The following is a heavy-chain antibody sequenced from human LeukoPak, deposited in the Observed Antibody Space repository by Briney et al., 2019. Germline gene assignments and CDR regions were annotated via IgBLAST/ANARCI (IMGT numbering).Heavy chain of an antibody. D-gene: IGHD2-2*01. V-gene: IGHV3-23*01. Sequence: PGGSLRLSCAASGFTFSIYDMSWVRQAPGEGLEWVSAIHGSGDGYGTYYADSVKGRFTISRDNSKNTLYLQMKSLRAEDTAVYYCAKVGHCPTTSCFWGQGTLVTVSS. CDR1: GFTFSIYD. CDR3: AKVGHCPTTSCF. CDR2: IHGSGDGYGT. J-gene: IGHJ4*02.